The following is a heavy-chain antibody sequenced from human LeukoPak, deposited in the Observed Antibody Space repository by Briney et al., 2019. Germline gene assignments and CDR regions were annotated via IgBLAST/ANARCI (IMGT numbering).Heavy chain of an antibody. D-gene: IGHD2-15*01. CDR2: FFYSGST. CDR1: GGSISSSSYY. Sequence: SETLSLTCTVSGGSISSSSYYWDWIRQPPGKGLEWIASFFYSGSTYYSPSLKSRVTISVDTSKNQFSLKLSSVTAADTAVYYCARRGRVAVTWKDWGQGTLVTVSS. J-gene: IGHJ4*02. V-gene: IGHV4-39*01. CDR3: ARRGRVAVTWKD.